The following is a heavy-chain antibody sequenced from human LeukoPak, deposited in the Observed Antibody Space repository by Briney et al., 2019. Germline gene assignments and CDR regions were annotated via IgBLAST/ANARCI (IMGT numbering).Heavy chain of an antibody. D-gene: IGHD6-19*01. CDR3: ARSLERGWVRAYFDY. J-gene: IGHJ4*02. V-gene: IGHV1-2*02. Sequence: GASVKVSCKASGYTFTGYYMHWVRQAPGQGLEWMGWINPNSGGTNYAQKFQGRVTMTRDTSISTAYMELSRLRSDDTAVYYCARSLERGWVRAYFDYWGQGTLVTVSS. CDR1: GYTFTGYY. CDR2: INPNSGGT.